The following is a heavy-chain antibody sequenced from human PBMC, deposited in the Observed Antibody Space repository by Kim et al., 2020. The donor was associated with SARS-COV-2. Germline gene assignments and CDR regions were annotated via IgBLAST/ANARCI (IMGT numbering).Heavy chain of an antibody. J-gene: IGHJ4*02. CDR1: GFTFSRYA. D-gene: IGHD6-6*01. Sequence: GGSLRLSCAASGFTFSRYAMNWVRQVPGKGLEWVSAITTSSTYIYYADSVKGRFTISGDDAKNSLYLQMNSLRAEDTAVYYCARDGQLVPFDYWGQGTLVTVSS. V-gene: IGHV3-21*01. CDR3: ARDGQLVPFDY. CDR2: ITTSSTYI.